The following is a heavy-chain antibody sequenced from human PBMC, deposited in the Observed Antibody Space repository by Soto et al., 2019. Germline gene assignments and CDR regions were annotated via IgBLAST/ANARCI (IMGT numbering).Heavy chain of an antibody. CDR3: ATTNENSSGSFDY. J-gene: IGHJ4*02. D-gene: IGHD6-19*01. V-gene: IGHV1-24*01. CDR1: GYTFTELS. Sequence: ASVKVSCKVSGYTFTELSMHWVRQAPGKGLEWMGGFDPEDGETIYAQKFQGRVTMTEDTSTDTAYMELSSLRSEDTAVYYCATTNENSSGSFDYWGQGTLVTVSS. CDR2: FDPEDGET.